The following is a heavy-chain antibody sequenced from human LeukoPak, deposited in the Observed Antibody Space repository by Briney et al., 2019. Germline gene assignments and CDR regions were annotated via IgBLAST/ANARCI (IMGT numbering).Heavy chain of an antibody. V-gene: IGHV3-30*02. Sequence: GGSLRLSCAASGFTFSSYGMHWVRQAPGKGLEWVAFIRYDGSNKYYADSVKGRFTISRDNSKNTLYLQMNSLRAEDTAVYYCARDGSIAAAGFYYYYGMDVWGQGTTVTVSS. D-gene: IGHD6-13*01. J-gene: IGHJ6*02. CDR1: GFTFSSYG. CDR3: ARDGSIAAAGFYYYYGMDV. CDR2: IRYDGSNK.